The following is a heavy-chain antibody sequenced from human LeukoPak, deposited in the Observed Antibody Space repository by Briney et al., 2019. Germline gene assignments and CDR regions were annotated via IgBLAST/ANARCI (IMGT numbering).Heavy chain of an antibody. CDR1: GFTLSHYA. V-gene: IGHV3-23*01. Sequence: GGSLRLSCSMSGFTLSHYAMSWVRQSPGKGLEWVSTIGGGGGTTDYTDSVKGRFTISRDNSKNTLYLQMNSLGADDTAVYYCAKGHRYCTSGNCNSAIDYWGQGTLVTVSS. J-gene: IGHJ4*02. CDR2: IGGGGGTT. D-gene: IGHD2-15*01. CDR3: AKGHRYCTSGNCNSAIDY.